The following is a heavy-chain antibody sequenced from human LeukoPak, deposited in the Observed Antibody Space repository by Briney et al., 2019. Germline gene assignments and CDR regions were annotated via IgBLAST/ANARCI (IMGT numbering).Heavy chain of an antibody. D-gene: IGHD3-9*01. CDR1: GGSISSYY. Sequence: SETLSLTCTVSGGSISSYYWSWIRQPPGKGLEWIGYIYYSGSTNYNPSLKSRVTISVDTSKNQFSLQLNSVTPEDAAVYYCARDLVPTGAYYDILTGYPLFDYWGQGTLVTVSS. CDR3: ARDLVPTGAYYDILTGYPLFDY. CDR2: IYYSGST. V-gene: IGHV4-59*12. J-gene: IGHJ4*02.